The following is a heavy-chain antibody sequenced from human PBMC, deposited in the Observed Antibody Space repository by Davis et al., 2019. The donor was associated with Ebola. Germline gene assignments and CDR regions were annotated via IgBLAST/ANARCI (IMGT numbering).Heavy chain of an antibody. CDR2: ISDIGST. J-gene: IGHJ4*02. Sequence: GSLRLSCTVSGVSVSSYYWSWIRLPPGKGLEWIGYISDIGSTKYTPSLKSRVTISVDTSKNQFSLKLTSATAADTAVYYCARLTVVPAAIYFDYWGQGTLVTVSS. CDR1: GVSVSSYY. D-gene: IGHD2-2*01. CDR3: ARLTVVPAAIYFDY. V-gene: IGHV4-59*02.